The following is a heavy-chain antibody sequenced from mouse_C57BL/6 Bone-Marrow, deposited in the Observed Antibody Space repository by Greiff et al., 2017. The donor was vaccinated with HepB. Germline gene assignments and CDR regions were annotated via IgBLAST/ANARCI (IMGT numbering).Heavy chain of an antibody. CDR2: IYPRSGNT. V-gene: IGHV1-81*01. D-gene: IGHD3-3*01. Sequence: VQLQQSGAELARPGASVKLSCKASGYTFTSYGISWVKQRTGQGLEWIGEIYPRSGNTYYNEKFKGKATLTADKSSSTAYMELRSLTSEDSAVYFCANRTAPYAMDYWGQGTSVTVSS. CDR3: ANRTAPYAMDY. CDR1: GYTFTSYG. J-gene: IGHJ4*01.